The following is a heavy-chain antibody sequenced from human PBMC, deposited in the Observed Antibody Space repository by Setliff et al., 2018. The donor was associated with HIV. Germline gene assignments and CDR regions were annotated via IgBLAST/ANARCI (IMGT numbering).Heavy chain of an antibody. D-gene: IGHD3-10*01. J-gene: IGHJ6*03. CDR1: GFNVSHNS. CDR3: ARDRVELFWDGELNYMDV. CDR2: IWDDGSNK. Sequence: GGSLRLSCAASGFNVSHNSMHWVRQAPGKGLEWVAVIWDDGSNKYYADSVKGRFTIFRDNSKNTLYLQMNSLRAEDTAVYYCARDRVELFWDGELNYMDVWGKGTTVTVSS. V-gene: IGHV3-33*08.